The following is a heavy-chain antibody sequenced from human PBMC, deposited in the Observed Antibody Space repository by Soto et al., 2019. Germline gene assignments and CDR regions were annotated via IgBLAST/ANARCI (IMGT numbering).Heavy chain of an antibody. V-gene: IGHV5-51*01. CDR1: GYSFTSYW. D-gene: IGHD3-3*01. J-gene: IGHJ6*02. Sequence: GESPKISCKGSGYSFTSYWIGWVRQMPGKGLEWMGIIYPGDSDTRYSPSFQGQVTISADKSISTAYLQWSSLKASDTATYYCARQPKGYDFWSGYYTGYYYYGMDVWGQGTTVTVSS. CDR2: IYPGDSDT. CDR3: ARQPKGYDFWSGYYTGYYYYGMDV.